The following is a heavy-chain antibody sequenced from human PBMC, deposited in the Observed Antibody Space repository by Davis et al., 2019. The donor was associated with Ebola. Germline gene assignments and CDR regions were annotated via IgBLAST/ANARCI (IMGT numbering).Heavy chain of an antibody. Sequence: AASVKVSCKASGYTFTSYGISWVRQAPGQGLEWMGWISAYNGITNYAQKLQGRVTMTTDTSTSTAYMELRSLRSDDTAVYYCARDVMITFGGVIVETYYFDYWGQGTLVTVSS. CDR2: ISAYNGIT. CDR1: GYTFTSYG. D-gene: IGHD3-16*02. CDR3: ARDVMITFGGVIVETYYFDY. J-gene: IGHJ4*02. V-gene: IGHV1-18*01.